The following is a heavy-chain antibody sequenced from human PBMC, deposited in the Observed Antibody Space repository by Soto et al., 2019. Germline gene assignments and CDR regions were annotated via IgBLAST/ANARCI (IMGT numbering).Heavy chain of an antibody. CDR1: GFTFSTYS. J-gene: IGHJ4*02. D-gene: IGHD2-8*01. CDR3: ARDRDAYCSKGICSGPYFDY. V-gene: IGHV3-48*02. Sequence: GALRLSCAASGFTFSTYSINWVRQAPGKGLEWISYISDNSSVIYYADAVKGRFTISRDNAKNSLYLQMNSLRDEDTAVYYCARDRDAYCSKGICSGPYFDYWGQGTLVTVSS. CDR2: ISDNSSVI.